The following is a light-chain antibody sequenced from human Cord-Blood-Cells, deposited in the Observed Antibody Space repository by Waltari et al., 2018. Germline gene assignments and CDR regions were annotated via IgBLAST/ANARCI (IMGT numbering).Light chain of an antibody. Sequence: DIQMTQSPATLYASVGDRVTLTCRASQSISSWLAWYQQKPGKAHKLLIYKASSVESGVPSRFSGSGSGTEFTLTISSLQPDDFATYYCQQYNSYPLTFGGGTKVEIK. V-gene: IGKV1-5*03. CDR2: KAS. CDR3: QQYNSYPLT. J-gene: IGKJ4*01. CDR1: QSISSW.